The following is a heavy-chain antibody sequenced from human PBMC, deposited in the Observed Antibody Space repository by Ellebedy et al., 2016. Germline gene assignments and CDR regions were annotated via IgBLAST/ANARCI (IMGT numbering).Heavy chain of an antibody. CDR3: ARGRLRYMDV. CDR1: GYTFTAYY. Sequence: ASVKVSCKASGYTFTAYYMHWVRQPPGQGLEWMGWINPNSGGTNYAQKFQGWVTMTRDTSITTAYMELSRLRSDDTAVYYCARGRLRYMDVWGEGTTVTVSS. CDR2: INPNSGGT. J-gene: IGHJ6*03. V-gene: IGHV1-2*04.